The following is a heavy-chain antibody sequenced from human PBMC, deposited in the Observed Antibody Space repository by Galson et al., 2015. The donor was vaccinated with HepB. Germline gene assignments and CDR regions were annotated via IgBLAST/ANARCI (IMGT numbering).Heavy chain of an antibody. J-gene: IGHJ4*02. D-gene: IGHD2-15*01. CDR3: ARDRGRSGGSWVGSYYFDY. CDR2: IGSSGSTI. CDR1: GFTFSDYY. V-gene: IGHV3-11*04. Sequence: SLRLSCAASGFTFSDYYMSWIRQAPGKGLEWVSYIGSSGSTIYYADSVKGRFTISRDNAKSSLYLQMNSLRAEDTAVYYCARDRGRSGGSWVGSYYFDYWGQGTLVTVSS.